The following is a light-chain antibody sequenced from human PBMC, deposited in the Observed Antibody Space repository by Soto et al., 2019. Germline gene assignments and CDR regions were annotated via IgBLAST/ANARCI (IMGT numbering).Light chain of an antibody. Sequence: EIGLTQSPGTLSLSPGERATLSCRARQRVSSSFLSWFQQKPGQAPRLLIYGASNRANGIPDRFSGSGSGTGFNLTIIRLDPEALALYYCQQYVTSPWAFGQGPSVAIE. CDR1: QRVSSSF. CDR2: GAS. CDR3: QQYVTSPWA. J-gene: IGKJ1*01. V-gene: IGKV3-20*01.